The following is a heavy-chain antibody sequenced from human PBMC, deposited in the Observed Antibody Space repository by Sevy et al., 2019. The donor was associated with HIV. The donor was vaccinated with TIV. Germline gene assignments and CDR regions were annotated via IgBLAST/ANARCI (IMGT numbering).Heavy chain of an antibody. CDR1: GFTFSSYA. D-gene: IGHD3-22*01. CDR3: AKDWPDDYDSSDSFDY. CDR2: ISGSGGST. V-gene: IGHV3-23*01. J-gene: IGHJ4*02. Sequence: GGSLRLSCAASGFTFSSYAMSWVRQAPGKGLEWVSAISGSGGSTYYADSVKGRFTISRDNSKNTLYLQMNSRRAEETAVYYCAKDWPDDYDSSDSFDYWGQGTLVTVSS.